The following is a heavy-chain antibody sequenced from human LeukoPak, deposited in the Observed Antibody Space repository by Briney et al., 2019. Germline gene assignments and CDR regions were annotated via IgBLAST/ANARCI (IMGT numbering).Heavy chain of an antibody. CDR2: ISASGGST. CDR3: ARHSSSWSLYYYYYMDV. D-gene: IGHD6-13*01. J-gene: IGHJ6*03. V-gene: IGHV3-23*01. CDR1: GFTFSSYA. Sequence: PGGSLRLSCAASGFTFSSYAMSWVRQAPGKGLEWVSAISASGGSTYYADSVKGRFTISRDNSKNTLYLQMNSLRAEDTAVYYCARHSSSWSLYYYYYMDVWGKGTTVTISS.